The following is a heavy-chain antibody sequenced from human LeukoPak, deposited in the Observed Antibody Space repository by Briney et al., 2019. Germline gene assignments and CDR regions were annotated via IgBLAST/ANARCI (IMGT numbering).Heavy chain of an antibody. J-gene: IGHJ4*02. D-gene: IGHD3-9*01. CDR1: GYTLTELS. CDR2: FDPEDGET. V-gene: IGHV1-24*01. CDR3: ATDKRGRYFDWLLYY. Sequence: EASVKVSCKVSGYTLTELSMHWVRHAPGTGLEWMGRFDPEDGETIYAQKFQGRVTMTEDTSTDTAYMELSSLRSEDTAVYYCATDKRGRYFDWLLYYWGQGTLVTVSS.